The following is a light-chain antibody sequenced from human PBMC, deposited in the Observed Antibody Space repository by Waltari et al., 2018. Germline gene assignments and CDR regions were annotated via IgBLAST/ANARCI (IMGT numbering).Light chain of an antibody. CDR2: STN. Sequence: QSVLTQPPSASGTPGQRVTIPWSGSSSNLGHPNVNWYQKVPGTAPKLLIYSTNQRPSGVPDRFSGSKSGTAASLAISGLQSEDEAEYYCATWDDSLNGLFGGGTKLTVL. CDR3: ATWDDSLNGL. J-gene: IGLJ2*01. CDR1: SSNLGHPN. V-gene: IGLV1-44*01.